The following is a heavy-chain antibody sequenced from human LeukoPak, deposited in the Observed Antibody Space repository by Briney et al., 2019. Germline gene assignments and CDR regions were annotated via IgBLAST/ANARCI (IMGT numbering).Heavy chain of an antibody. CDR1: GFTFSSYW. CDR3: ARNHLGAYGSGSYYNPYFDY. J-gene: IGHJ4*02. D-gene: IGHD3-10*01. Sequence: GGSLRLSCAASGFTFSSYWMSWVRQAPGKGLEWVSSISSSSSYIYYADSVKGRFTISRDNAKNSLYLQMNSLRAEDTAVYYCARNHLGAYGSGSYYNPYFDYWGQGTLVTVSS. CDR2: ISSSSSYI. V-gene: IGHV3-21*01.